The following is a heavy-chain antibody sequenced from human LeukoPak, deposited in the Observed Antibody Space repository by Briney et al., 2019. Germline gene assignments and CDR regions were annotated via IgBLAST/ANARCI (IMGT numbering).Heavy chain of an antibody. D-gene: IGHD4-17*01. CDR2: IHYSEST. J-gene: IGHJ4*02. V-gene: IGHV4-59*01. CDR1: GGSISSYY. CDR3: ARDRNGEGRIDY. Sequence: ASETLSLTCTVSGGSISSYYWSWIRLPPGKGLEWIGYIHYSESTNYNPSLKSRVTISVDTSKNQFSLKLSSVTAADTAVYHCARDRNGEGRIDYWGQGTLVTVSS.